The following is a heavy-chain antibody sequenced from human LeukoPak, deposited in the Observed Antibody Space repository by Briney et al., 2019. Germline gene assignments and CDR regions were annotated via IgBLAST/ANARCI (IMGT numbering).Heavy chain of an antibody. CDR1: GFTFSSYS. V-gene: IGHV3-48*01. J-gene: IGHJ4*02. CDR3: ARSWGRFDY. Sequence: GGSLRLSCAASGFTFSSYSMNWVRQAPGKGLEWVSYISSSSSTIYSADSVEGRFTISRDNAKNSLYLQMNSLRAEDTAVYYCARSWGRFDYWGQGTLVTVSS. CDR2: ISSSSSTI. D-gene: IGHD3-16*01.